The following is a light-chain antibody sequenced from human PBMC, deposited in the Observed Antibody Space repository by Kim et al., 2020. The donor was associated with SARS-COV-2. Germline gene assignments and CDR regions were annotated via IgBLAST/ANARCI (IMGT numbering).Light chain of an antibody. CDR1: SSSTSY. V-gene: IGKV3-15*01. J-gene: IGKJ1*01. CDR3: QQYDYWWT. Sequence: SVSPGERATLSCSASSSSTSYLCWYQQKPGQAPRLLIYGASIRATGIPARFSGSGSGTEFTLTISNLQSEDVAVYYCQQYDYWWTFGQGTKVDIK. CDR2: GAS.